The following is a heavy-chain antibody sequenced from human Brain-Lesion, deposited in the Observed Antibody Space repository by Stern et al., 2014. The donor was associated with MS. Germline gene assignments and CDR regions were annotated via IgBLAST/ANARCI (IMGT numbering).Heavy chain of an antibody. CDR1: GGSISSSTYY. CDR2: IYYSGFT. CDR3: ARHDSVPRPSQLYSARDRGPGYFDY. V-gene: IGHV4-39*01. D-gene: IGHD1-26*01. J-gene: IGHJ4*02. Sequence: VQLKKSGPGLVKPSETLSLTCTASGGSISSSTYYWAWIRQPPGKGLEWIGNIYYSGFTYYHPSLKSRVTISVDMSKNQFSLKLSSVTAADTAIYYCARHDSVPRPSQLYSARDRGPGYFDYWGQGTLVTVSS.